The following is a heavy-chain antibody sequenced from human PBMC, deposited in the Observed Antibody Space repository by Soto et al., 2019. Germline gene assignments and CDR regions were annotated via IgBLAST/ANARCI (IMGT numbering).Heavy chain of an antibody. J-gene: IGHJ5*02. CDR2: IIPIFGTA. CDR3: ARDKNPTYYYDSSGYYWFDP. CDR1: GGTFSSYA. V-gene: IGHV1-69*13. D-gene: IGHD3-22*01. Sequence: ASVKVSCKASGGTFSSYAISWVRQAPGQGLEWMGGIIPIFGTANYAQKFQGRVTITADESTSTAYMELSSLRSEDTAVYYCARDKNPTYYYDSSGYYWFDPWGQGTLVTVS.